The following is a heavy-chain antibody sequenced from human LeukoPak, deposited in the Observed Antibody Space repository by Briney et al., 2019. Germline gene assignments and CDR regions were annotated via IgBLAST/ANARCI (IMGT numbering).Heavy chain of an antibody. CDR1: GCSISSYY. J-gene: IGHJ6*02. Sequence: PSETLSHTFTVSGCSISSYYWSWIRQPPGKGLERIGHIYYSDRTNYNPSRKSHVTISVDTYKNQFSLKLSSVTAADTAVYYCARRRGKYYYGSGTTFQWSYGMDVWGQGTTVTVSS. CDR3: ARRRGKYYYGSGTTFQWSYGMDV. V-gene: IGHV4-59*08. CDR2: IYYSDRT. D-gene: IGHD3-10*01.